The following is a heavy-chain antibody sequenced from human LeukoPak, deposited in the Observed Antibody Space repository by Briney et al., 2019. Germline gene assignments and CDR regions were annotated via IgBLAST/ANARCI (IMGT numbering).Heavy chain of an antibody. CDR1: GFTFSSYA. CDR3: ANMVTAMDSMDY. D-gene: IGHD2-21*02. Sequence: GGSLRLSCAASGFTFSSYAMHWVRQAPGKGLEWVAVISYDGSNKYYADFVKGRFTISRDNSKNTLYLQMNSLRAEDTAVYYCANMVTAMDSMDYWGQGTLVTVSS. J-gene: IGHJ4*02. CDR2: ISYDGSNK. V-gene: IGHV3-30*04.